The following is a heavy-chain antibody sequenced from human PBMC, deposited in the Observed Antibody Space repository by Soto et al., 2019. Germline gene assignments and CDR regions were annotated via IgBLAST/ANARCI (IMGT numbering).Heavy chain of an antibody. CDR1: VDSVSSDAAA. V-gene: IGHV6-1*01. J-gene: IGHJ5*02. Sequence: SQTLSLTCAISVDSVSSDAAAWNWVRQSPSRGLEWLGRTYYRSRWYNDYAVSVKSRITVNPDTSKNQFSLHLNSVTPEDTAVYYCTREGGDISGTRGWFDPWGQGTLVTVSS. CDR3: TREGGDISGTRGWFDP. D-gene: IGHD1-20*01. CDR2: TYYRSRWYN.